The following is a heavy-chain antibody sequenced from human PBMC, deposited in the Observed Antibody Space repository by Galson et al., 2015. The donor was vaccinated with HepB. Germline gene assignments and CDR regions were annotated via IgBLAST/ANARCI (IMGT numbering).Heavy chain of an antibody. V-gene: IGHV3-30*02. CDR1: GFTVSSYT. CDR2: KRHDGSDE. D-gene: IGHD1-26*01. J-gene: IGHJ4*02. CDR3: VECLTNRWEGPFDH. Sequence: SLRLSCAASGFTVSSYTINWVRQAPGKGLEWVAFKRHDGSDEKYADSVKGRFTVSRDNSKNTVFLQLDSLRPEDTAVYYCVECLTNRWEGPFDHWGQGTLVTVS.